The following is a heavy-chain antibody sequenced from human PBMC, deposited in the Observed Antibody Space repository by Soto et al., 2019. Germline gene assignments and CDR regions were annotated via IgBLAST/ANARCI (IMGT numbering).Heavy chain of an antibody. CDR2: IIPVFGSA. V-gene: IGHV1-69*12. D-gene: IGHD3-10*01. CDR3: ARIRTGVYGSGTTSFRFYYGMDV. J-gene: IGHJ6*02. Sequence: QVQLVQSGAEVKKPGSSVKVSCKASGGTFKTYAFTWVRQAPGQGLEWMGGIIPVFGSATSAQRFQGRVTFTADESTNTIYMELSSLSSEDTAVYYCARIRTGVYGSGTTSFRFYYGMDVWGQGTAVTVSS. CDR1: GGTFKTYA.